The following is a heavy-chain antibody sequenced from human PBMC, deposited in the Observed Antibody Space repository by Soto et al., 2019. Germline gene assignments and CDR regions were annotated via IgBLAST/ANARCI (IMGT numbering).Heavy chain of an antibody. J-gene: IGHJ4*02. V-gene: IGHV4-30-4*01. CDR1: RAFINSGGFY. CDR3: ARRFSVDFFDY. Sequence: SEPMSLTCSVSRAFINSGGFYYSWIRQPPGKGLEWLGYIFHSGSPLYTPSLRGRLTLSADTSRNQLSLHLTSVTAADTAVYYCARRFSVDFFDYWGQGALVTVSS. CDR2: IFHSGSP.